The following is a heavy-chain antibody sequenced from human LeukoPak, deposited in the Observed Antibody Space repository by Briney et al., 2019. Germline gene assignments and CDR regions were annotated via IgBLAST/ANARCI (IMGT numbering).Heavy chain of an antibody. D-gene: IGHD4-17*01. V-gene: IGHV3-30*04. CDR1: GFTFSSYA. CDR2: ISYDGSNK. CDR3: ARDEPDYGDYGLFDY. Sequence: PGGSLRPSCAASGFTFSSYAMHWVRQAPGKGLEWVAVISYDGSNKYYADSVKGRFTISRDNSKNTLYLQMNSLRAEDTAVYYCARDEPDYGDYGLFDYWGQGTLVTVSS. J-gene: IGHJ4*02.